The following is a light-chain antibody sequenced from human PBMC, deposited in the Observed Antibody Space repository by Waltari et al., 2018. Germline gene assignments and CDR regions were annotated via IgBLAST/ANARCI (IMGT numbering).Light chain of an antibody. CDR3: SSYAGSNKLI. J-gene: IGLJ2*01. V-gene: IGLV2-8*01. Sequence: QSALTQPPSASGSPGQTVIISCTGTSSDIGAYKYVSWYQQIPGRAPALIIYEVDRRPPVVPYRFSGSKSGNTASLTVSGLQTEDEGDYYCSSYAGSNKLIFGGVTKLTVL. CDR2: EVD. CDR1: SSDIGAYKY.